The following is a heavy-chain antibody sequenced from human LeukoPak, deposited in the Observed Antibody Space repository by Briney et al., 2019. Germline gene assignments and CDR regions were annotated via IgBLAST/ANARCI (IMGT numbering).Heavy chain of an antibody. Sequence: PGGSLRLSCAASGFTFSSYAMSWVRQAPGKGLEWVSAISGSGGSTSSADSVKGRFTISRDNSKNTLYLQMNSLRAEDTAVYYCAKDRPYYYGSGSIFDYWGQGTPVTVSS. V-gene: IGHV3-23*01. CDR1: GFTFSSYA. CDR3: AKDRPYYYGSGSIFDY. J-gene: IGHJ4*02. CDR2: ISGSGGST. D-gene: IGHD3-10*01.